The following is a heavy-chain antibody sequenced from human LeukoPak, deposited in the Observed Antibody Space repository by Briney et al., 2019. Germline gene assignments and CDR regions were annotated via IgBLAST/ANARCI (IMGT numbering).Heavy chain of an antibody. Sequence: GGSLRLSCVASGFTFSDLAMGWFRQAPGKGLEWVSFIYSGDSTYYSDSVKGRFTISRDISKNTVCLQMNSLRAEDTAVYYCARDGGSGTAVAENDYLYYGMDVWGQGTTVTVSS. J-gene: IGHJ6*02. V-gene: IGHV3-66*01. CDR3: ARDGGSGTAVAENDYLYYGMDV. D-gene: IGHD6-19*01. CDR2: IYSGDST. CDR1: GFTFSDLA.